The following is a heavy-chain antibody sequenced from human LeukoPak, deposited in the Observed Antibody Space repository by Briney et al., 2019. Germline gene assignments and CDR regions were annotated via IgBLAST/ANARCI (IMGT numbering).Heavy chain of an antibody. J-gene: IGHJ3*02. CDR2: IYYSGST. CDR3: ARSGTYFVSDAFDI. V-gene: IGHV4-31*03. D-gene: IGHD3-10*01. CDR1: GGSISSGGYY. Sequence: SQTLSLTCTVSGGSISSGGYYWSWIRQHPGKGLEWIGYIYYSGSTYYNPSLKSRVTISVDTSKNQFSLKLSSVTAADTAVYYCARSGTYFVSDAFDIWGQGTMVTVSS.